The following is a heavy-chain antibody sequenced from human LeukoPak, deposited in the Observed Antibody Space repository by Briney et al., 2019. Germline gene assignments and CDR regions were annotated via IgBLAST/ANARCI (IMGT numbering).Heavy chain of an antibody. J-gene: IGHJ6*02. CDR1: VFTFSSYS. CDR3: AKGSTYYYGMDV. D-gene: IGHD5/OR15-5a*01. V-gene: IGHV3-23*01. Sequence: GGSLRLSCAASVFTFSSYSMNWVRQAPGKGLEWVSAISGSGGSTYYADSVKGRFTISRDNSKNTLYLQMNSLRAEDTAVYYCAKGSTYYYGMDVWGQGTTVTVSS. CDR2: ISGSGGST.